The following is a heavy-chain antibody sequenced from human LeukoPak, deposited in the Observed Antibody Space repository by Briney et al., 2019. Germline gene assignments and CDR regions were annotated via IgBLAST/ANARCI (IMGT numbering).Heavy chain of an antibody. CDR2: MNPNSGNT. CDR3: ARGRLAWLHRYGMDV. J-gene: IGHJ6*02. Sequence: ASVKVSCKGSGYTLSNHAFSWVRQAPGQGLEWMGWMNPNSGNTGYAQKFQGRVTMTRNTSISTAYMELSSLRSEDTAVYYCARGRLAWLHRYGMDVWGQGTTVTVSS. D-gene: IGHD5-12*01. V-gene: IGHV1-8*02. CDR1: GYTLSNHA.